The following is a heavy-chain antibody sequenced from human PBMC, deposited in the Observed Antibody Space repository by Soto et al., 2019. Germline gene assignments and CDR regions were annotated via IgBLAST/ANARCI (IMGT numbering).Heavy chain of an antibody. J-gene: IGHJ4*02. CDR2: NHHSGYI. CDR3: ARLHNFVNWSFDH. V-gene: IGHV4-59*08. D-gene: IGHD3-3*01. Sequence: QAQLQESGPGLVKPSETLSLTCSVSGVSTTAYYWGWVRQAPGRGLEWIGFNHHSGYINYSPSFKSRVTMSVDPSKNQISLKLTSVTATDTAVYYCARLHNFVNWSFDHWGQGALVTVSS. CDR1: GVSTTAYY.